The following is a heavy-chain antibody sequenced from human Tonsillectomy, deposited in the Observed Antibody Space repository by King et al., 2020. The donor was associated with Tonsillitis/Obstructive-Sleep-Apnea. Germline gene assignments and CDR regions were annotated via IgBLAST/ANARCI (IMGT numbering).Heavy chain of an antibody. D-gene: IGHD5-18*01. CDR1: GGSISSSSYY. Sequence: QLQESGPGLVKPSETLSLTCTVSGGSISSSSYYWGWIRQPPGKGLEWIGSIYYSGSTYYNPSLKSRVTISVDTSKNQFSLKLSSVTAADTAVYYCARLPRDTAMVDQDYWGQGTLVTVSS. CDR3: ARLPRDTAMVDQDY. J-gene: IGHJ4*02. CDR2: IYYSGST. V-gene: IGHV4-39*01.